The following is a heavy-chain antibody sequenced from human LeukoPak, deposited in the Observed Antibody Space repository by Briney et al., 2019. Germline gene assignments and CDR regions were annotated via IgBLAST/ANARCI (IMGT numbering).Heavy chain of an antibody. CDR1: GGTFISYA. D-gene: IGHD3-22*01. Sequence: SVKVSCKASGGTFISYANSWVRQAPGQGLEWMGGFIPIFGTANYAQKFQGRVTITADESTSTAYMELSSLRSEDTAVYYCARGSGHYYDSSGYSDYWGQGTLVTVSS. CDR3: ARGSGHYYDSSGYSDY. CDR2: FIPIFGTA. J-gene: IGHJ4*02. V-gene: IGHV1-69*13.